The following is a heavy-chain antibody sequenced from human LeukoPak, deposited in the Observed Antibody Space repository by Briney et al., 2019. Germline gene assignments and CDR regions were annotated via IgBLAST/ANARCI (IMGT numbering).Heavy chain of an antibody. J-gene: IGHJ3*01. Sequence: ASVKASCKASGYTFSRYGISWVRQAPGQGLEWLGWISAYNRNTNYAQKLQGRVTMTTDTSTSTAYMDLRSLRFDDTAVYYCARDVSGSYVTDAFDLWGQGTMVTVSS. D-gene: IGHD1-26*01. V-gene: IGHV1-18*01. CDR1: GYTFSRYG. CDR3: ARDVSGSYVTDAFDL. CDR2: ISAYNRNT.